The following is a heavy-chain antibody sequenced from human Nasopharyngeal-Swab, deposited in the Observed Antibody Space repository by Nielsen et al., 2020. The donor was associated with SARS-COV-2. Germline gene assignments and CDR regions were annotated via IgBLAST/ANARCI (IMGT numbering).Heavy chain of an antibody. V-gene: IGHV3-30-3*01. CDR3: ARDCCQLPLYYFDY. J-gene: IGHJ4*02. CDR1: GFTFSSYA. D-gene: IGHD2-2*01. CDR2: ITYDGSNK. Sequence: GESLKISCAASGFTFSSYAMHWVRQAPGKGLEWVAVITYDGSNKYYADSVKGRLTISRDNSKNTLYLQMNSLRAEDTAVYYCARDCCQLPLYYFDYWGQGTLVTVSS.